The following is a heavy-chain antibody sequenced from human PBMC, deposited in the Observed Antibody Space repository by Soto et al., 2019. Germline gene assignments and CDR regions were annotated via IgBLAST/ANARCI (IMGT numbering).Heavy chain of an antibody. Sequence: QVQLVESGGGVVQPGTSLRLSCVGSGFTFRSYVIHWVRQAPGKGLEWVALTSYDGSNNFYGDSVKGRFTISRHNSRNTVELPMDSLRFEGTALYYCARWGTTGGLDVWGQGTLVSVSS. J-gene: IGHJ4*02. CDR3: ARWGTTGGLDV. D-gene: IGHD3-16*01. V-gene: IGHV3-33*05. CDR2: TSYDGSNN. CDR1: GFTFRSYV.